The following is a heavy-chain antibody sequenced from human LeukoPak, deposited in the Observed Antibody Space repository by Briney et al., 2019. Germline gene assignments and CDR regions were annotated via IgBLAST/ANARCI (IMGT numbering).Heavy chain of an antibody. CDR2: LSYDGSNK. CDR3: ARGNPHGSGSYYPADQ. J-gene: IGHJ4*02. D-gene: IGHD3-10*01. V-gene: IGHV3-30*04. CDR1: GFTFSSYA. Sequence: GGSLRLSCAASGFTFSSYAMHWVRQAPGKGREWVAVLSYDGSNKYYADSVKGRFTISRDNSRNTLYLQMNSLRVEDTAVYYCARGNPHGSGSYYPADQWGQGTLVTVSS.